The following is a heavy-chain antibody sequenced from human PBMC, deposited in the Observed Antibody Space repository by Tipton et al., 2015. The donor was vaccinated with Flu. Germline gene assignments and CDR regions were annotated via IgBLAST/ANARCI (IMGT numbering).Heavy chain of an antibody. Sequence: VQLVQSGVEVKKPGESLKISCKGSGYSFTSYWIAWVRQMPGKGLEWVSTISSYGGRTYYADSVKGRFTISRDNSKNTLHLQMNSLRAEDTAIYFCAKVIPEIVSGLDHWGQGTLVTVSS. D-gene: IGHD5/OR15-5a*01. V-gene: IGHV3-23*04. CDR1: GYSFTSYW. CDR2: ISSYGGRT. CDR3: AKVIPEIVSGLDH. J-gene: IGHJ4*02.